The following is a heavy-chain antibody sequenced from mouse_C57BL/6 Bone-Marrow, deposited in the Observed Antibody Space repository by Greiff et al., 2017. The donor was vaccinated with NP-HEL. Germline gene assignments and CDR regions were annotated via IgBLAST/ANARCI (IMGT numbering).Heavy chain of an antibody. CDR2: ISSGSSTI. Sequence: EVQLVESGGGLVKPGGSLKLSCAASGFTFSDYGMHWFRQAPEKGLEWVAYISSGSSTIYYADTVKGRFTISRDPAKNTLFLQMTSLRSEDTAMYYCATPYLDYWGQGTTLTVSS. V-gene: IGHV5-17*01. CDR1: GFTFSDYG. CDR3: ATPYLDY. J-gene: IGHJ2*01.